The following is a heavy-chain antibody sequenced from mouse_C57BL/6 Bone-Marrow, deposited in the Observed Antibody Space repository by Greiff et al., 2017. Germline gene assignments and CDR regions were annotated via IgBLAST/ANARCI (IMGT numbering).Heavy chain of an antibody. Sequence: QVQLKQPGAELVKPGASVKVSCKASGYTFTSYWMHWVKQRPGQGLEWIGRIHPSDSDTNYNQKFTGKATLTVDKSASTAYMQLSSLTSEDSAVYYCAIIQPRFAYWGQGTLVTVSA. J-gene: IGHJ3*01. CDR1: GYTFTSYW. V-gene: IGHV1-74*01. CDR2: IHPSDSDT. CDR3: AIIQPRFAY.